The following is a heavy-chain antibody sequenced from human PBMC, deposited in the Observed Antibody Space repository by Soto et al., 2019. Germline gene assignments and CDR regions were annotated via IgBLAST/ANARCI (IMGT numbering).Heavy chain of an antibody. J-gene: IGHJ6*02. D-gene: IGHD2-21*02. Sequence: QVQLVESGGGVVQPGGSLRLSCTTSGFTFNTYGMHWVRQAPGKGLEWVAIIWYDGSNKYYADSVKGRFTISRDNSRNNLVWQINRRKAEDPGLYYWAGADCPGAYCYPVPFNYGWDLRGQGTPVTV. CDR2: IWYDGSNK. CDR1: GFTFNTYG. CDR3: AGADCPGAYCYPVPFNYGWDL. V-gene: IGHV3-33*08.